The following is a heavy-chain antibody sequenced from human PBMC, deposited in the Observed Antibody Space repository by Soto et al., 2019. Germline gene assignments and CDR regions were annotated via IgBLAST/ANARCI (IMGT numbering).Heavy chain of an antibody. CDR3: AHRLRAAGTYTWFDP. V-gene: IGHV2-5*02. D-gene: IGHD6-13*01. Sequence: QITLKESGPPLVKPTQTLTLTCTFSGFSLSTRGVGVGWIRQPPGKALEWLAIIYWDDDKHYSPSLKSRLTITKDTSKNQVVLAMTNMDPVDTGTYYCAHRLRAAGTYTWFDPWGQGTLVTVSS. CDR2: IYWDDDK. CDR1: GFSLSTRGVG. J-gene: IGHJ5*02.